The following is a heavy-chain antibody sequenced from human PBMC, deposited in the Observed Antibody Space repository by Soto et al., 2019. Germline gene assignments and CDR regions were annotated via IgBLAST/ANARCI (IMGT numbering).Heavy chain of an antibody. Sequence: GGSLRLSCAASGFIFSSYWMSWVRQAPGKGLEWVANIKKDGSERNYLDSVKGRFTISRDNAKNSLYLLMDSLRAEDTGVYYCARLRRLADWGQGTLVTVSS. CDR3: ARLRRLAD. D-gene: IGHD6-25*01. J-gene: IGHJ4*02. CDR2: IKKDGSER. CDR1: GFIFSSYW. V-gene: IGHV3-7*05.